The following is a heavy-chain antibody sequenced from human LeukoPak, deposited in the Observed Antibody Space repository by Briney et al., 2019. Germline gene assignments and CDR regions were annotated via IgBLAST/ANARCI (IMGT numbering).Heavy chain of an antibody. CDR1: GGSFSGYY. CDR2: INHSGST. CDR3: ARGKRGYSYGPFDY. Sequence: PSKTLSLTCAVYGGSFSGYYWSWIRQPPGKGLEWIGEINHSGSTNYNPSLKSRVTISVDTSKNQFSLKLSSVTAADTAVYYCARGKRGYSYGPFDYWGQGTLVTVSS. V-gene: IGHV4-34*01. D-gene: IGHD5-18*01. J-gene: IGHJ4*02.